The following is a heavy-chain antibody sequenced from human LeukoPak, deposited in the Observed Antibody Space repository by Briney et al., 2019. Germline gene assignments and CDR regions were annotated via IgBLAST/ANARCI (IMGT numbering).Heavy chain of an antibody. V-gene: IGHV1-46*01. J-gene: IGHJ4*02. D-gene: IGHD3-3*01. Sequence: ASVKVSCKASGYTSTSYYMHWVRQAPGQGLEWMGIINPSGGSTSYAQKFQGRVTMTRDTSTSTVYMELSSLRSEDTAVYYCARDPLLYDFWSGPYYFDYWGQGTLVTVSS. CDR1: GYTSTSYY. CDR2: INPSGGST. CDR3: ARDPLLYDFWSGPYYFDY.